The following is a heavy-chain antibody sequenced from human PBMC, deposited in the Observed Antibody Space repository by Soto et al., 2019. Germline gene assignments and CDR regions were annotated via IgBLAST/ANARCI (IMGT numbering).Heavy chain of an antibody. V-gene: IGHV4-39*01. CDR2: VYYGGST. J-gene: IGHJ5*02. CDR1: GASISSSTYY. CDR3: AGLNGSGSYYWFDP. Sequence: SETLSLTCTVSGASISSSTYYWGWIRQPPGKGLEWIGTVYYGGSTYYNPSLTSRLIISVDTSKNQFSLQLSSVTAADTALYYCAGLNGSGSYYWFDPWGRGTLVTVSS. D-gene: IGHD3-10*01.